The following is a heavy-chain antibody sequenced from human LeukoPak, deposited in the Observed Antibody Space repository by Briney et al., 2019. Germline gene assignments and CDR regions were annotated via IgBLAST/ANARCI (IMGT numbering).Heavy chain of an antibody. D-gene: IGHD2-15*01. CDR1: GYTFTGYY. CDR3: ARAGGYCGRISCPYYFDY. V-gene: IGHV1-2*02. Sequence: ASVHVSCKVSGYTFTGYYMHGVGQAARQGLTWMEWINPNHGGTNYAQKFQGRVTITRDTSISTAYMELSSLRSEDTAVYYCARAGGYCGRISCPYYFDYWGQGSLVAVSS. CDR2: INPNHGGT. J-gene: IGHJ4*02.